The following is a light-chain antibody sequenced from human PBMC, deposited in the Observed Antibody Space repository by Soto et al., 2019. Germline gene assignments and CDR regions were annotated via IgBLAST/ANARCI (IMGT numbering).Light chain of an antibody. CDR1: QSVSSSY. Sequence: EIVLTQSPGTLSLSPGERATLSCRASQSVSSSYLAWYQQKPGQAPRLLIYGASSRATGIPDRFSGSGSGTDFTLAISRMEADDVAVYYCHQYGSSPYTFGQGTKLEIK. J-gene: IGKJ2*01. CDR3: HQYGSSPYT. CDR2: GAS. V-gene: IGKV3-20*01.